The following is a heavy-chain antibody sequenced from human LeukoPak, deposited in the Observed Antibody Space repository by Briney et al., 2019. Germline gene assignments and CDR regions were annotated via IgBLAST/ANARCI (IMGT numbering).Heavy chain of an antibody. CDR3: TRGLATSTSGWYDTFDY. V-gene: IGHV3-64*02. D-gene: IGHD6-19*01. Sequence: PGGSLRLSCAASGFTFSNSAMYWVRQAPGKGLEYVSVISTDGSRIYYADSVKGRFTISRDNSKNTLYLQMGSLRAEDMAVYYCTRGLATSTSGWYDTFDYWGQGALVTVSS. CDR2: ISTDGSRI. J-gene: IGHJ4*02. CDR1: GFTFSNSA.